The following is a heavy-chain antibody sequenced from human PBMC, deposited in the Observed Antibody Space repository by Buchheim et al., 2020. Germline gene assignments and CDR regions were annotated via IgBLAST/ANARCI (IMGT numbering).Heavy chain of an antibody. Sequence: EVQLLESGGGLVQPGGSLRLSCAASGFTFSSYAMSWVRQAPGKGLEWVSSISDSGVSTSFADSVKGRFTISRDHSQTTLYLQMNSLRAEDTAVYYCAEAIRASDYWGQGTL. J-gene: IGHJ4*02. CDR2: ISDSGVST. D-gene: IGHD3-10*01. CDR1: GFTFSSYA. V-gene: IGHV3-23*01. CDR3: AEAIRASDY.